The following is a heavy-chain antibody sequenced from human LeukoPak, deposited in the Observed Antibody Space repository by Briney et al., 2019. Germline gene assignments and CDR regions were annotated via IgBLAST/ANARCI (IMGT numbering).Heavy chain of an antibody. V-gene: IGHV4-59*01. J-gene: IGHJ6*02. CDR1: GGSISSYY. CDR3: AREVHEVYGFSRGMDV. D-gene: IGHD3-10*01. Sequence: SQTLSLTCTISGGSISSYYWSWIRQPPGKGLEWIGYISYSGSTNYNPSLKSRVTISVDTSKNQFSLRLSSMTAADTAVYYCAREVHEVYGFSRGMDVWGQGTTVTVSS. CDR2: ISYSGST.